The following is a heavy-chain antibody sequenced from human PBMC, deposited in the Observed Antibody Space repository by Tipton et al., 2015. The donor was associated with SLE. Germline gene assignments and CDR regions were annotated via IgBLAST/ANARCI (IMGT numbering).Heavy chain of an antibody. D-gene: IGHD1-26*01. Sequence: TLSLTCAVSGYSISSGYYWSWIRQPAGKGLEWIGRIYTSGSTNYNPSLKSRVTISVDTSKNQFSLKLSSVTAADTAVYYCARAGLEGATTPYYFDYWGQGTLVTVSS. CDR2: IYTSGST. CDR3: ARAGLEGATTPYYFDY. J-gene: IGHJ4*02. CDR1: GYSISSGYY. V-gene: IGHV4-61*02.